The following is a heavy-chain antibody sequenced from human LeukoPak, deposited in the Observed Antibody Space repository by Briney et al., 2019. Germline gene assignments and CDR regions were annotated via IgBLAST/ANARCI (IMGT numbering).Heavy chain of an antibody. D-gene: IGHD6-6*01. J-gene: IGHJ4*02. CDR1: GFTFSDYY. CDR2: ISSSSSYT. V-gene: IGHV3-11*06. Sequence: GGSLRLSCAASGFTFSDYYMSWIRQAPGKGLEWVSYISSSSSYTNYADSVKGRFTISRDNAKNSLYLQMNSLRAEDTAVYYCARGQYSSSSGLLFFDYWGQGTLVTVSS. CDR3: ARGQYSSSSGLLFFDY.